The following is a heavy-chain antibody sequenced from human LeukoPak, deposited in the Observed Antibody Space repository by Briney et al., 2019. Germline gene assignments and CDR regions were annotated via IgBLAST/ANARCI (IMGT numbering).Heavy chain of an antibody. CDR1: GYTFTGYY. CDR2: INPNSGGT. D-gene: IGHD3-22*01. J-gene: IGHJ1*01. V-gene: IGHV1-2*02. CDR3: ARDRDYYDSSGYLKAEYFQH. Sequence: ASVKVSCKASGYTFTGYYMHWVRQAPGQGLEWMGWINPNSGGTNYAQKFQGRGTMTRDTSISTAYMELSRLRSDDTAVYYCARDRDYYDSSGYLKAEYFQHWGQGTLVTVSS.